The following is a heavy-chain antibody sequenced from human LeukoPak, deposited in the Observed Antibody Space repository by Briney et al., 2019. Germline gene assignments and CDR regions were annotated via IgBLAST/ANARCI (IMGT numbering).Heavy chain of an antibody. J-gene: IGHJ3*02. CDR3: ATVSTVVTPRDAFDI. V-gene: IGHV1-24*01. Sequence: ASVKVSCKVSGYTLTGLSMHWVRQAPGKGLEWMGGFDPEGGETIYAQKFQGRVTMTEDTSTDTAYMELSSLRSEDTAVYYCATVSTVVTPRDAFDIWGQGTMVTVSS. CDR1: GYTLTGLS. CDR2: FDPEGGET. D-gene: IGHD4-23*01.